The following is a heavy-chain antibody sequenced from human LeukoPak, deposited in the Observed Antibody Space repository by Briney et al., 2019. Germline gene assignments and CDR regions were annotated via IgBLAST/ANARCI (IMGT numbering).Heavy chain of an antibody. CDR1: GYTFTSYA. V-gene: IGHV1-3*01. CDR2: INAGNGNT. D-gene: IGHD6-19*01. CDR3: ARAMIAVAGTKAFDY. Sequence: ASVKVSCKASGYTFTSYAMHWVRQAPGQRLEWMGWINAGNGNTKYSQKFQGRVTITRDTSASTAYMELSSLRSEDTAVYYCARAMIAVAGTKAFDYWGQGTLVTVSS. J-gene: IGHJ4*02.